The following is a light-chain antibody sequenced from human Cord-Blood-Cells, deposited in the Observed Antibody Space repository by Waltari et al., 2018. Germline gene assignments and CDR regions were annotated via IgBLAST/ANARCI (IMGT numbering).Light chain of an antibody. CDR1: SSDVGGYNY. CDR3: SSYTSSSTLV. Sequence: QSALTQPASVSGSPGQSITISCTGTSSDVGGYNYVSWYQQHPGKAPKLMIYDVSNRPSGVFNRISGSEAGNTASLTISGLQAEDEADYYCSSYTSSSTLVFGTGTKVTVL. V-gene: IGLV2-14*01. J-gene: IGLJ1*01. CDR2: DVS.